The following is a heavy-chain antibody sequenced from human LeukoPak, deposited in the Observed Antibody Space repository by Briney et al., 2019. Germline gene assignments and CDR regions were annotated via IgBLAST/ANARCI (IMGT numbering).Heavy chain of an antibody. J-gene: IGHJ3*02. CDR3: AREVGSGNAFDI. V-gene: IGHV1-2*02. CDR1: GYTFIGYY. Sequence: GASVKVSCKASGYTFIGYYMHWVRQAPGQGLEWMGWINPNSGGTNYAQKFQGRVTMTRDTSISTAYMELSRLRSDDTAVYYCAREVGSGNAFDIWGQGTMVTVSS. CDR2: INPNSGGT. D-gene: IGHD3-10*01.